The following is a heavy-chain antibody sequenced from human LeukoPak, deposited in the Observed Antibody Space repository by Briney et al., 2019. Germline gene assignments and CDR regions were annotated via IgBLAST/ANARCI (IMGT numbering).Heavy chain of an antibody. V-gene: IGHV4-59*01. CDR3: ARSHGSGSYYNLNDY. CDR1: GGSISNYY. CDR2: IYYSGST. Sequence: SETLSLTCTVSGGSISNYYWSWIRQPPGKGLEWIGYIYYSGSTNHNPSLRSRITISVDTSKNQFSLKLSSVTAADTAVYYCARSHGSGSYYNLNDYWGQGTLVTVSS. D-gene: IGHD3-10*01. J-gene: IGHJ4*02.